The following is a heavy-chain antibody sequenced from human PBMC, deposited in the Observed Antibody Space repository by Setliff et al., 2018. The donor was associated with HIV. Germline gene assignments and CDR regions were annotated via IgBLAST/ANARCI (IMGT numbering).Heavy chain of an antibody. V-gene: IGHV1-8*01. J-gene: IGHJ6*02. Sequence: ASVKVSCKSLGYTFTNYDIFWVRQAAGQGLEWMARMNPYSGDTALAQRFHGRVTLTRDTSIRTAYMTLSSLRSDDTAVYFCTRGPWGYDFWNGPSPMEVWGQGTTVTVSS. D-gene: IGHD3-3*01. CDR2: MNPYSGDT. CDR1: GYTFTNYD. CDR3: TRGPWGYDFWNGPSPMEV.